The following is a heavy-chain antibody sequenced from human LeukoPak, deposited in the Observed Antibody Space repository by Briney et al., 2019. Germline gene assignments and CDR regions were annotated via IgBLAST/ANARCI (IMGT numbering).Heavy chain of an antibody. J-gene: IGHJ4*02. D-gene: IGHD3-22*01. CDR1: GFTFSSYW. CDR2: IKQDGSEK. CDR3: ARDRGLYYYDSSGRNRAPDY. V-gene: IGHV3-7*01. Sequence: GGSLRLSCAASGFTFSSYWMSWVRQAPGKGLEWVANIKQDGSEKYYVDSVKGRFTISRDNAKNSLYLQMNSLRAEDTAVYYCARDRGLYYYDSSGRNRAPDYWGQGTLVTVSS.